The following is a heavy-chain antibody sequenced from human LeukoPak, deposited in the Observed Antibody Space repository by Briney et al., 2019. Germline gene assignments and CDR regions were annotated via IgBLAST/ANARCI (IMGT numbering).Heavy chain of an antibody. CDR1: GFTFSNYA. D-gene: IGHD3-22*01. V-gene: IGHV3-7*03. CDR2: IKQDGSEK. J-gene: IGHJ4*02. CDR3: ARASYYYDSSGYLEYYFDY. Sequence: GGSLRLSCAASGFTFSNYAMNWVRQAPGKGLEWVANIKQDGSEKYYVDSVKGRFTISRDNAKNSLYLQMNSLRAEDTAVYYCARASYYYDSSGYLEYYFDYWGQGTLVTVSS.